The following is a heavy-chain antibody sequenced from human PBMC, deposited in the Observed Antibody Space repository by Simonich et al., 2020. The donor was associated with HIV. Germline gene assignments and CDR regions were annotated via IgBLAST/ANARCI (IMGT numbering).Heavy chain of an antibody. Sequence: QLQLQESGPGLVKPSETLSLTCTVSGGSISSSSYYWGWIRQPPGKGLGWIGSIYYSGSTSYNPSLKRRVPISVDTSKNQFSLKLSSVTAADTAVYYCARPDSSSYWYFDLWGRGTLVTVSS. D-gene: IGHD6-13*01. CDR3: ARPDSSSYWYFDL. V-gene: IGHV4-39*01. J-gene: IGHJ2*01. CDR2: IYYSGST. CDR1: GGSISSSSYY.